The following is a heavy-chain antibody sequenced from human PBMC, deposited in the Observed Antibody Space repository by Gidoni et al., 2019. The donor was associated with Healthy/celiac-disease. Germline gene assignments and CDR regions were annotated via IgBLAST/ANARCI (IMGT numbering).Heavy chain of an antibody. CDR2: ISSSSSYT. CDR1: GFTFSDYY. D-gene: IGHD5-12*01. V-gene: IGHV3-11*05. CDR3: AREGRWLQFPLDY. J-gene: IGHJ4*02. Sequence: QVQLVESGGGLVKPGGSLRISCAASGFTFSDYYMSWIRQAPGKGLEWVSYISSSSSYTNYADSVKGRFTISRDNAKNSLYLQMNSLRAEDTAVYYCAREGRWLQFPLDYWGQGTLVTVSS.